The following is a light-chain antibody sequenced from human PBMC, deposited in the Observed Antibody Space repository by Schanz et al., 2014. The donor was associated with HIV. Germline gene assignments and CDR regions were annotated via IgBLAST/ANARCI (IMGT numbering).Light chain of an antibody. V-gene: IGLV2-23*03. Sequence: QSALPQPASVSGSPGQSITISCTGTSSDVRGYNLVSWYQHHPDKAPKLIIYEGTKRPSGVSDRFSGSKSGNTASLTISGLQAEDEADYYCSSYAGTTPFVVFGGGTKLTVL. CDR2: EGT. J-gene: IGLJ2*01. CDR1: SSDVRGYNL. CDR3: SSYAGTTPFVV.